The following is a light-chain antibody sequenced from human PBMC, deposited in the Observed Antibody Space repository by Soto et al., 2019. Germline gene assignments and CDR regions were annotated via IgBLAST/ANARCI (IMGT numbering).Light chain of an antibody. Sequence: HSALTQPRSVSGSPGQSVTISCTGARSDVGGYNYVSWYQQHPGKAPKLMIYDVSKRPSGVPDRFSGSKSGNTASLTISGLQTQDEADYYCCSYAGRYTYVFGTGTKVTVL. CDR3: CSYAGRYTYV. CDR1: RSDVGGYNY. CDR2: DVS. J-gene: IGLJ1*01. V-gene: IGLV2-11*01.